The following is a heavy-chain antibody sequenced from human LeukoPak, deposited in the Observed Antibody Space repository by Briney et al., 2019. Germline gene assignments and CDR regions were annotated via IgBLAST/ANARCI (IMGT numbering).Heavy chain of an antibody. V-gene: IGHV4-39*01. D-gene: IGHD2-15*01. Sequence: SETLSLTCAVSGGSIIRTDSYWGWIRQSPGKGLEWMGSVCYSGSTHYNPSLKSRLTISVDTSKNEFSLGLRFVTIADTAVYYCARNRSDCSGGSCSFTGFDYWGQGTLVSVSS. CDR2: VCYSGST. CDR1: GGSIIRTDSY. J-gene: IGHJ4*02. CDR3: ARNRSDCSGGSCSFTGFDY.